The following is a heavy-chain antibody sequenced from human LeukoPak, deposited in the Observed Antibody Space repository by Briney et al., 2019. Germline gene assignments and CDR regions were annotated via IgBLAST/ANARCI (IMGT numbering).Heavy chain of an antibody. D-gene: IGHD3-22*01. Sequence: GGSLRLSCAASGFTFSSYGMHWVRQAPGKGLEWVAVIWYDGSNKYYADSVKGRFTISRDNSKNTLYLQMNSLRAEDTAVYYCARGSYYDSSGYYDPPHDYWGQGTLVTVSS. CDR2: IWYDGSNK. CDR3: ARGSYYDSSGYYDPPHDY. CDR1: GFTFSSYG. V-gene: IGHV3-33*01. J-gene: IGHJ4*02.